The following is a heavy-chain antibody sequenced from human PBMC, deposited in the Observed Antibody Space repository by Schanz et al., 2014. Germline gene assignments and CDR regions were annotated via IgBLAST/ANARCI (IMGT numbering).Heavy chain of an antibody. Sequence: VQLVESGGGLVQPGGSLRLSCAASGFTFSTYWMHWVRQAPGKGLVWVSHINSDGTTTTYADSVKGRFTISRDNAKNSLYLQMNSLRAEDTAVYYCARPSDSSWYMDVWGKGTTVTVSS. CDR1: GFTFSTYW. J-gene: IGHJ6*03. CDR2: INSDGTTT. V-gene: IGHV3-74*01. CDR3: ARPSDSSWYMDV. D-gene: IGHD2-21*02.